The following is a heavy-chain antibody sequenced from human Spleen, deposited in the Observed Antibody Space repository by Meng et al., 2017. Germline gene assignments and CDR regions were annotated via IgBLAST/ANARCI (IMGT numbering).Heavy chain of an antibody. CDR2: IKQDGSET. D-gene: IGHD3-10*01. CDR3: ARGPRSYYGSGSYHQIYYYYGMDV. Sequence: GESLKISCAASGFTFSRFWMGWVRQAPGKGLEWVANIKQDGSETYYVDSVKGRFTISRDNAKNSLYLQMNSLRAEDTAVYYCARGPRSYYGSGSYHQIYYYYGMDVWGQGTTVTVSS. V-gene: IGHV3-7*01. J-gene: IGHJ6*02. CDR1: GFTFSRFW.